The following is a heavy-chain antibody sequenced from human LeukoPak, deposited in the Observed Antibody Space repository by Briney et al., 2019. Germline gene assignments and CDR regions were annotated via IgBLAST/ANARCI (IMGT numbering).Heavy chain of an antibody. CDR3: AKGEQWLVLYFQH. CDR2: IYYSGSP. V-gene: IGHV4-59*02. J-gene: IGHJ1*01. Sequence: SETLSLTCTVSGASVTTSYWSWLRQPPGKSPEWIGYIYYSGSPIYSPSLNSRVTISLDTSKNRFSLKLTSVTAADTAVYYCAKGEQWLVLYFQHWGQGTLVTVSS. D-gene: IGHD6-19*01. CDR1: GASVTTSY.